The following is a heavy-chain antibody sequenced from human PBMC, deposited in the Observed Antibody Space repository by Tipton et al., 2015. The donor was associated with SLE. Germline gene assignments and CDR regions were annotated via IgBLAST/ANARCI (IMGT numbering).Heavy chain of an antibody. CDR3: ARGGPATGNFDY. Sequence: TLSLTCTVSGDSISISNYYWGWIRQPPGKGLEWIGNIYYSGSTYYSPSLKSRVSISIDTSKNQFSLKLTSVTAADTALYYCARGGPATGNFDYWGQGTLVTVSS. V-gene: IGHV4-39*07. D-gene: IGHD6-13*01. J-gene: IGHJ4*02. CDR2: IYYSGST. CDR1: GDSISISNYY.